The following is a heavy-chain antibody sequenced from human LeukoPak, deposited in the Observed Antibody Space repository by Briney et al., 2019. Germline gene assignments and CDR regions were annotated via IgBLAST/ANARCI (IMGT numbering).Heavy chain of an antibody. Sequence: GGSLRLSCAASGFTVSSNYMSWVRQAPGKGLGWVSVIYSGGSTYYADSVKGRFTISRDNSKNTLYLQMNSLRAEDTAVYYCATLWFGELLSDDYWGQGTLVTVSS. CDR2: IYSGGST. J-gene: IGHJ4*02. D-gene: IGHD3-10*01. CDR1: GFTVSSNY. CDR3: ATLWFGELLSDDY. V-gene: IGHV3-53*05.